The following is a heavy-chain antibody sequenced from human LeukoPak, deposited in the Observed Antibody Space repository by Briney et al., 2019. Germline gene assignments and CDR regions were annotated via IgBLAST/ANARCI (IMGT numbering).Heavy chain of an antibody. D-gene: IGHD2-15*01. V-gene: IGHV1-2*02. CDR1: GYTFTVYY. CDR3: ARLGDCSGGSCSSDY. Sequence: GASVKVSFKASGYTFTVYYMHWVRQAPGQGLEWMGWINPNSGGTNYAQKFQGRVTMTRDTSISTAYMELSRLRSDDTAVYYCARLGDCSGGSCSSDYWGQGTLVTVSS. J-gene: IGHJ4*02. CDR2: INPNSGGT.